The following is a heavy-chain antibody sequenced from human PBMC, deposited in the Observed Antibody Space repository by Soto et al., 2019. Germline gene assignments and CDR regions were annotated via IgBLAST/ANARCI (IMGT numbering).Heavy chain of an antibody. J-gene: IGHJ4*02. V-gene: IGHV3-33*06. CDR3: AKSQGITGTTALDY. D-gene: IGHD1-7*01. CDR2: IWYDGSNK. CDR1: GFTFSSYG. Sequence: GGSLRLSCAASGFTFSSYGMHWVRQAPGKGLEWVAVIWYDGSNKYYADSVKGRFTISRDNSKNTLYLQMNSLRAEDTAVYYCAKSQGITGTTALDYWGQGTLVTVSS.